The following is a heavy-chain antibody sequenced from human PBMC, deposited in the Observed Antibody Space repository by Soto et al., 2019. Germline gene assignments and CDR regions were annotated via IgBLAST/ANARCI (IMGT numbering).Heavy chain of an antibody. CDR1: GDSVSSNCAA. Sequence: SQSLSLTCAISGDSVSSNCAAWNWIRQSPSRGLEWLGRTYYRSKWYNDYAVSVKSRITINPDTSKNQFSLQLNSVTPEDTAVYYCARGDYGDYLGYYYSVMDVWGKGTTVTVSS. J-gene: IGHJ6*04. CDR3: ARGDYGDYLGYYYSVMDV. CDR2: TYYRSKWYN. D-gene: IGHD4-17*01. V-gene: IGHV6-1*01.